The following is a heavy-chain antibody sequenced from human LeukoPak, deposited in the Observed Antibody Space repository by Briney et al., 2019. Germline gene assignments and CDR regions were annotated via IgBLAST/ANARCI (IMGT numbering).Heavy chain of an antibody. CDR3: ARGGPYAMDV. J-gene: IGHJ6*02. D-gene: IGHD2-2*01. CDR2: INGGSGNA. Sequence: EGSVKVSCKASGYTFTSYAIHWVRQAPGQRLEWMGWINGGSGNAKYSQEFQGRVTITRDTSANTAYMELSSLRSEDMALYYCARGGPYAMDVWGQGTTVTVAS. CDR1: GYTFTSYA. V-gene: IGHV1-3*03.